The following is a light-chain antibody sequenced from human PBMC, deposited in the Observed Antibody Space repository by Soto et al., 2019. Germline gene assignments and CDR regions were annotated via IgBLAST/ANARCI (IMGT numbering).Light chain of an antibody. Sequence: QSALTQPPSASGSPGQSVTISCTGTSSDVGGYNYVSWYQQHPGKAPKFMIYEVSKRPSGVPDRISGSKSGNTASLTVSVLQADEEADYYCSSYAGSNNPVIFGGGTKLTVL. CDR2: EVS. CDR1: SSDVGGYNY. V-gene: IGLV2-8*01. J-gene: IGLJ2*01. CDR3: SSYAGSNNPVI.